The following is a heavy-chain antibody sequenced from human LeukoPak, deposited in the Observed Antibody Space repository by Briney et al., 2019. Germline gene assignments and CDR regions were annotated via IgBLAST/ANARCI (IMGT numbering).Heavy chain of an antibody. Sequence: PPGGSLRFPCAASGFNFSSFVMHWVRQAPGKGLEWVAVIWYDGSNKYYADTVKGRFTISRDNSKNTLYLQMNSLRAEDTAVYYCARGPSAYPQCFDYWGQGTLVTVSS. J-gene: IGHJ4*02. CDR3: ARGPSAYPQCFDY. D-gene: IGHD5-12*01. CDR1: GFNFSSFV. V-gene: IGHV3-33*01. CDR2: IWYDGSNK.